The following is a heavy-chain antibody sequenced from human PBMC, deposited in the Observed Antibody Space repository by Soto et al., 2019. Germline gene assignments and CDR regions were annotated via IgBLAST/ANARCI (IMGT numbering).Heavy chain of an antibody. CDR3: ARGLSGYSGQDY. D-gene: IGHD5-12*01. Sequence: ASAQVSCTTSGYSFPSYYMHWVRQAPGQGLEWMGIINPSGGSTSYAQKFQGRVTMTRDTSTSTVYMELSSLRSEDTAVYYCARGLSGYSGQDYWGQGTLVTVS. CDR1: GYSFPSYY. J-gene: IGHJ4*02. V-gene: IGHV1-46*01. CDR2: INPSGGST.